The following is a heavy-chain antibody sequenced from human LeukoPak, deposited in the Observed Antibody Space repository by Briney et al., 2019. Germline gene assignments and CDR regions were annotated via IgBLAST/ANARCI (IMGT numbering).Heavy chain of an antibody. V-gene: IGHV3-23*01. Sequence: GGSLRLSCVASGFTFSCYAMSWVRQAPGKGLEWVSAFSGSGGDTYYAGSFKGRFTISRDNSKNTVYLQMNSLRAEDTAVYFCAKELIFQPTGTVAFDIWGQGTMVTVSS. D-gene: IGHD1-1*01. CDR1: GFTFSCYA. CDR2: FSGSGGDT. CDR3: AKELIFQPTGTVAFDI. J-gene: IGHJ3*02.